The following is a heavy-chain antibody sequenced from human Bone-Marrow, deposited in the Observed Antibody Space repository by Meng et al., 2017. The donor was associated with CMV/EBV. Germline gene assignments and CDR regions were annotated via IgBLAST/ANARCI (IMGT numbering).Heavy chain of an antibody. CDR2: MWYDGSNS. D-gene: IGHD3-10*01. J-gene: IGHJ4*02. V-gene: IGHV3-33*01. CDR1: GFTFSNYG. Sequence: GGSLRLSCAASGFTFSNYGMHWVRQAPGKGLEWVAVMWYDGSNSYKADSVKGRFTISGDNYKNSLYLQVNSLRVEDTAVYYCATDTARVRGYWGQGTLVTVSS. CDR3: ATDTARVRGY.